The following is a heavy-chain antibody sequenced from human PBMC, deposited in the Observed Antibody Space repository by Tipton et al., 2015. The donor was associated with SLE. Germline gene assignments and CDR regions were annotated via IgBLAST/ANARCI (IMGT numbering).Heavy chain of an antibody. J-gene: IGHJ3*02. CDR1: AGSISSGSYY. CDR3: ARDVSGGTTYVAFDI. CDR2: IYTSGST. Sequence: TLSLTCTVSAGSISSGSYYWSWIRQPAGKGLEWIGRIYTSGSTNYNPSPKSRVTISVDTSKNQFSLKLSSVTAADTAVYYCARDVSGGTTYVAFDIWGQGTMVTVSS. V-gene: IGHV4-61*02. D-gene: IGHD1-1*01.